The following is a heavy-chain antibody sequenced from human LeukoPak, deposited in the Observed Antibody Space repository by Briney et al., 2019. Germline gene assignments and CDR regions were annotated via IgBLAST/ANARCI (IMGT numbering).Heavy chain of an antibody. D-gene: IGHD6-13*01. CDR1: GFTFSAYA. CDR3: ARDRVAAASPFDY. J-gene: IGHJ4*02. V-gene: IGHV3-23*01. Sequence: PGGSLRLSCEASGFTFSAYAMTWVRQAPGKGLEWVSSIGSDNKPHYSESVKGRFAISRDNSKNTLYLQMNSLRAEDTAVYFCARDRVAAASPFDYWGQGTLVTVSS. CDR2: IGSDNKP.